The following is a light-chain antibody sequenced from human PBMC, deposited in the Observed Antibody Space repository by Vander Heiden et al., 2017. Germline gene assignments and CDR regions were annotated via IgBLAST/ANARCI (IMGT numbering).Light chain of an antibody. V-gene: IGKV4-1*01. CDR2: WAS. CDR3: QQYYSTPWT. Sequence: DIVMTQSPASLAVSLGERATINCKSSQRVFYSSHHQNYLAWYQQKPGQPPKLLIYWASTRESGVPDRFSGSGSGTDFTLTISSLQAEDVAVYYCQQYYSTPWTFGQGTKVEIK. J-gene: IGKJ1*01. CDR1: QRVFYSSHHQNY.